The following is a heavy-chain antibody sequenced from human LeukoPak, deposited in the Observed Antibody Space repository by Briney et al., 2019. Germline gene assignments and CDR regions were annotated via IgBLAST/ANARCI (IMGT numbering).Heavy chain of an antibody. CDR3: AKVKSSSRGDY. Sequence: PGGSLRLSCAASGFTFSSYSMHWVRQAPGKGLEWVAVISYDGSNKYYADSVKGRFTISRDNSKNTLYLQMNSLRAEDTAVYYCAKVKSSSRGDYWGQGTLVTVSS. V-gene: IGHV3-30*18. D-gene: IGHD6-6*01. J-gene: IGHJ4*02. CDR2: ISYDGSNK. CDR1: GFTFSSYS.